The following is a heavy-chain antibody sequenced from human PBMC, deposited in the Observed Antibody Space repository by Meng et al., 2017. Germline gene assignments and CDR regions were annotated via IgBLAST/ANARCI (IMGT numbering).Heavy chain of an antibody. Sequence: GSLRLSCTVSGGSISSYYWSWIRQPPGKGLEWIGYIYYSGSTNYNLSLKSRVTISVDTSKNQFSLKLSSVTAANTAVYYCARVVVVPAAKYWFDPWGQGTLVTVSS. CDR2: IYYSGST. CDR1: GGSISSYY. CDR3: ARVVVVPAAKYWFDP. J-gene: IGHJ5*02. V-gene: IGHV4-59*01. D-gene: IGHD2-2*01.